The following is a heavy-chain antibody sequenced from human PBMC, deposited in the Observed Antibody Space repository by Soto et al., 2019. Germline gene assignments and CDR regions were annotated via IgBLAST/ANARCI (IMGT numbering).Heavy chain of an antibody. V-gene: IGHV1-2*04. CDR2: INPNSGGT. Sequence: ASVKVSCKASGYTFTGYYMHWVRQAPGQGLEWMGWINPNSGGTNYAQKFQGWVTMTRDTSISTAYMELSRLRSDDTAVYYCARGIFPSSSWYWYYYYGMDGWGQGTTVTVSS. D-gene: IGHD6-13*01. J-gene: IGHJ6*02. CDR1: GYTFTGYY. CDR3: ARGIFPSSSWYWYYYYGMDG.